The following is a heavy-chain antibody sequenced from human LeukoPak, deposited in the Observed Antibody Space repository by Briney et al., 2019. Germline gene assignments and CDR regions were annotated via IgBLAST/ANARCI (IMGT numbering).Heavy chain of an antibody. CDR1: GGSFSGYY. CDR3: ARRRGGFGEGEFIY. J-gene: IGHJ4*02. CDR2: INHSGST. Sequence: PSETLSLTCAVYGGSFSGYYWSWIRQPPGKGLEWIGEINHSGSTNYNPSLKSRVTMSIDTSKNQFSLSLSSATAADTAFYYCARRRGGFGEGEFIYWGQGTLVTVSS. D-gene: IGHD3-16*01. V-gene: IGHV4-34*01.